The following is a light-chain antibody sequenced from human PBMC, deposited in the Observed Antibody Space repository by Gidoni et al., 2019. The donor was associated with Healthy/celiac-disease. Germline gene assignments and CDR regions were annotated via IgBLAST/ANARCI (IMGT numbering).Light chain of an antibody. CDR3: QVWDSSSDHWV. V-gene: IGLV3-21*02. Sequence: SYVLTQPHSGSVAPGPTARITCGGNNIGSKSVHWYQQKPGQAPVLVVYDDSDRPSGIPARFSGSNSGNTATLTISRVEAGVEADYYCQVWDSSSDHWVFGGGTKLTVL. CDR2: DDS. J-gene: IGLJ3*02. CDR1: NIGSKS.